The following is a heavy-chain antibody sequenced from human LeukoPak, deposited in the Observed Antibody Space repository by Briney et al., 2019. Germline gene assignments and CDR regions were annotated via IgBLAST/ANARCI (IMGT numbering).Heavy chain of an antibody. CDR3: AKLYWNYVRSPFDI. D-gene: IGHD1-7*01. Sequence: GSLRLSCAASGFTFSRYALSWVRQAPGKGLEWVSAISGSGGSTYYADSVKGRFTISRDNSKNTLYLQMNSLRAEDTAVYYCAKLYWNYVRSPFDIWGQGTMVTVSS. CDR2: ISGSGGST. J-gene: IGHJ3*02. CDR1: GFTFSRYA. V-gene: IGHV3-23*01.